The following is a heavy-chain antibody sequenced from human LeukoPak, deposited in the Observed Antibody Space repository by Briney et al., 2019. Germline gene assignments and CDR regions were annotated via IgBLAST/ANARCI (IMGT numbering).Heavy chain of an antibody. J-gene: IGHJ1*01. CDR1: GFTFSNYA. Sequence: GGSLRLSCAASGFTFSNYAMSWVRQAPGKGLEWVSVISGNVGSTSYADSVKGRFIISRDDSKDTLYLQMNGLRAGDTATYYCAKHGYSSGWPQVPSQHWGQGTLVTVSS. CDR2: ISGNVGST. V-gene: IGHV3-23*01. D-gene: IGHD6-19*01. CDR3: AKHGYSSGWPQVPSQH.